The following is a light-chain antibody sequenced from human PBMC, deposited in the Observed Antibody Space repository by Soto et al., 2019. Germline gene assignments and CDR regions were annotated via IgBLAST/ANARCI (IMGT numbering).Light chain of an antibody. J-gene: IGKJ1*01. CDR1: QSIATY. CDR3: LQDFNYPWS. Sequence: IQMTQSPSYLYASVGDRVTITCRASQSIATYLNWYQQKPGKAPKLLIYGASNLQSGVPSRFSGSGSGAVFTLTISSLQPEDFATYYCLQDFNYPWSFGQGTKVDI. CDR2: GAS. V-gene: IGKV1-6*01.